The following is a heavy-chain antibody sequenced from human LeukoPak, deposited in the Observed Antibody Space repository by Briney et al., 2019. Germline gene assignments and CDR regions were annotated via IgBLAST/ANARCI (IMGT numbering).Heavy chain of an antibody. D-gene: IGHD3-16*02. CDR3: AKGAFVRLGELSPY. J-gene: IGHJ4*02. Sequence: PGGSLRLSCVASGFTFSSSGMHWARQAPGRGPERVAFIQYNETKTYYADSVKGRFTISRNTSKNTLYLQMNSLRADDTAVYYCAKGAFVRLGELSPYWGQGTLVTVSS. V-gene: IGHV3-30*02. CDR1: GFTFSSSG. CDR2: IQYNETKT.